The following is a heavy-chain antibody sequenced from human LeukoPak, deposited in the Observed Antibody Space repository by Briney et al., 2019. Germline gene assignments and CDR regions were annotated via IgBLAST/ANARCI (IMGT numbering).Heavy chain of an antibody. Sequence: PSETLSLTCAVYGGSFSGYYWSWIRQPPGKGLEWIGEINHSGSTNYNPSLKSRVTISVDTSKNQFSLKLSSVTAADTAVYYCAREDIVVVPAANGVYNWFDPWGQGTLVTVSS. CDR3: AREDIVVVPAANGVYNWFDP. CDR1: GGSFSGYY. D-gene: IGHD2-2*01. CDR2: INHSGST. J-gene: IGHJ5*02. V-gene: IGHV4-34*01.